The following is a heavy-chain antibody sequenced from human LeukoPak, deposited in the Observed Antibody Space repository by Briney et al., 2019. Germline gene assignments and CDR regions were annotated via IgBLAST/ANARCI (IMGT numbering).Heavy chain of an antibody. CDR2: ISSSSSYI. CDR3: AREATIFGVVIGF. V-gene: IGHV3-21*01. D-gene: IGHD3-3*01. Sequence: GVSLRLSCAASGFTFCSYSMNWVRQAPGKGLEWVSSISSSSSYIYYADSVKGRFTISRDNAKNSLYLQMNSLRAEDTAVYYCAREATIFGVVIGFWGQGTLVTVSS. CDR1: GFTFCSYS. J-gene: IGHJ4*02.